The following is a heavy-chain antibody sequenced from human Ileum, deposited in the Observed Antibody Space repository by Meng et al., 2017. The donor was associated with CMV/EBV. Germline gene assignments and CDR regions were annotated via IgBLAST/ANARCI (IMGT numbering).Heavy chain of an antibody. J-gene: IGHJ4*02. CDR3: TTGRAH. Sequence: VQLVESGGGLIKPGGYLRLSCAASGFTFTDAWMSWVRQAPGKGLEWVGRIKAKADGGTTEYPAPVKGRFTISRDDSKNTLFLQMNSLKTEDTAVYYCTTGRAHWGQGTLVTVSS. CDR2: IKAKADGGTT. V-gene: IGHV3-15*01. CDR1: GFTFTDAW.